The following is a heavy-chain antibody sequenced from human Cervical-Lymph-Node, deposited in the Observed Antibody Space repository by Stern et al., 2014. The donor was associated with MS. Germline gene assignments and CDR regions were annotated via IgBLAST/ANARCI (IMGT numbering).Heavy chain of an antibody. CDR2: ISYDGSNK. CDR3: ASEELPGALS. Sequence: VQLEESGGGVVQPGRSLRLSCAASGFTFSSYAMHWVRQAPGKGLEWVAVISYDGSNKYYADSVKGRFTISRDNSKNTLYLQMNSLRAEDTAVYYCASEELPGALSWGQGTLVTVSS. CDR1: GFTFSSYA. V-gene: IGHV3-30*01. D-gene: IGHD1-7*01. J-gene: IGHJ5*02.